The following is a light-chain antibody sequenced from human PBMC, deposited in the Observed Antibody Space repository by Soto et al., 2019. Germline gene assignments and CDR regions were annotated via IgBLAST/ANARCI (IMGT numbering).Light chain of an antibody. CDR1: SSNIGAGYD. J-gene: IGLJ2*01. CDR3: SSYASSGAVV. Sequence: QSVLTQPPSVSGAPGQRVTISCTGSSSNIGAGYDVQWYQQLPETAPKLLIYTNANRPSGVPDRFSGSKSGTSASLAITGLQAEDEADYYCSSYASSGAVVFGGGTKLTVL. V-gene: IGLV1-40*01. CDR2: TNA.